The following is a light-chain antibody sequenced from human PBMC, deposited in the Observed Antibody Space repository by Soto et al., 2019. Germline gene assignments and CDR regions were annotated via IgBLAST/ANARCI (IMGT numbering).Light chain of an antibody. CDR1: QGIDSY. CDR3: QQTRSYPST. J-gene: IGKJ4*01. CDR2: ETS. V-gene: IGKV1-9*01. Sequence: IQLPQSPASLAVCLGERVTITCTASQGIDSYLAWYQQRKGKVPQLLIYETSILQSGVSSRFSGSGYGTDFNLTISSLQAEDFATYYCQQTRSYPSTFGGGTKVDIK.